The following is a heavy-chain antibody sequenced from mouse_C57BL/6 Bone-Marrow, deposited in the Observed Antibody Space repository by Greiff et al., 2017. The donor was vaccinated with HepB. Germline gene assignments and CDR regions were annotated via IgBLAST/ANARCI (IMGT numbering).Heavy chain of an antibody. CDR2: ISNLAYSI. Sequence: EVHLVESGGGLVQPGGSLKLSCAASGFTFSDYGMAWVRQAPRKGPEWVAYISNLAYSIYYADTVTGRFTISGENAKNTLYLEMSSLRSEDTAMYYCARRTPYGYFDVWGTGTTVTVPS. J-gene: IGHJ1*03. CDR3: ARRTPYGYFDV. CDR1: GFTFSDYG. V-gene: IGHV5-15*01.